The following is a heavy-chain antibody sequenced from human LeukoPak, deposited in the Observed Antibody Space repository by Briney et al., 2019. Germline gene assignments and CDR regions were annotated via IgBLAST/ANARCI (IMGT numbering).Heavy chain of an antibody. Sequence: GEPLKISCKGSGYSFTNYWIAWVRPMPGKGLEWMGIIYPVDSDTRYSPSFQGQVTISADKSINAAYLQWRSLKASDTAIYYCARRGEAAEWFDPWGQGNLVTVFS. CDR3: ARRGEAAEWFDP. D-gene: IGHD3-10*01. CDR2: IYPVDSDT. CDR1: GYSFTNYW. V-gene: IGHV5-51*01. J-gene: IGHJ5*02.